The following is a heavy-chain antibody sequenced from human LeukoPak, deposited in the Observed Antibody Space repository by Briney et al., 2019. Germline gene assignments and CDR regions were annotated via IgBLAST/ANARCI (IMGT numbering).Heavy chain of an antibody. CDR3: ARPYYDILTGTAEYFDL. Sequence: PGGSLRLSCAASGXXFSSYSMNWVRQAPGKGLEWVSSISSSSSYIYYADSVKGRFTISRDNAKNSLYLQMNSLRAEDTAVYYCARPYYDILTGTAEYFDLWGRGTLVTVSS. CDR2: ISSSSSYI. J-gene: IGHJ2*01. D-gene: IGHD3-9*01. V-gene: IGHV3-21*01. CDR1: GXXFSSYS.